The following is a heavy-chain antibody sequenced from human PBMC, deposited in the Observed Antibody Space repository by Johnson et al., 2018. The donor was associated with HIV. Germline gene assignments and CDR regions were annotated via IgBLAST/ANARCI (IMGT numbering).Heavy chain of an antibody. CDR2: ISYDGSNK. D-gene: IGHD5-24*01. J-gene: IGHJ3*02. CDR3: ARGIGEMATPIRGLDAFDI. Sequence: QVQLVESGGGVVQPGRSLRLSCAASGFTFSSYAMHWVRQAPGKGLEWVAVISYDGSNKYYADSVKGRFTISRDNSKNTLYLQMKSLRGEDTAVYYCARGIGEMATPIRGLDAFDIWGQGTMVTVSS. CDR1: GFTFSSYA. V-gene: IGHV3-30-3*01.